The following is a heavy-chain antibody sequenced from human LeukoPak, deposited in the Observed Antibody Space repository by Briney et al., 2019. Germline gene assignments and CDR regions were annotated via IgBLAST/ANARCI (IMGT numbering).Heavy chain of an antibody. CDR2: MDYSWST. D-gene: IGHD3-10*01. CDR1: GGSISSSSYY. V-gene: IGHV4-39*01. Sequence: PSETLSLTCTVSGGSISSSSYYWGWIRPPPGKGLEWIGSMDYSWSTYFNPSLKSRVAISVGTSKNQFSLKLSSVTAADTAVYYCAVVRGYFDYWGQGTLVTVSS. CDR3: AVVRGYFDY. J-gene: IGHJ4*02.